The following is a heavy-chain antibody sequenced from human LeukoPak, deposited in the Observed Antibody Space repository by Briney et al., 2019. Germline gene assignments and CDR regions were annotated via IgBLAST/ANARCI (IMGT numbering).Heavy chain of an antibody. CDR3: ARAKDYYDSSDYLHL. CDR2: IIPIFGTA. Sequence: GSSVKVSCKASGGTFSSYAISWVRQAPGQGLEWMGGIIPIFGTANYAQKFQGRVTITADESTSTAYMELSSLRSEDTAVYYCARAKDYYDSSDYLHLWGQGTLVTVSS. CDR1: GGTFSSYA. V-gene: IGHV1-69*01. D-gene: IGHD3-22*01. J-gene: IGHJ5*02.